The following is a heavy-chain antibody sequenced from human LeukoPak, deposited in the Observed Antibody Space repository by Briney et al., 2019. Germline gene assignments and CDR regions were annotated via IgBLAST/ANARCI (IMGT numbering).Heavy chain of an antibody. J-gene: IGHJ6*03. V-gene: IGHV3-23*01. Sequence: PGGSLRLSCAASGFTFSSYAMSWVRQAPGKGLEWVSAISGSGGSTYYADSVKGRFTISRDNSKNTLYLQMNSLRAEDTAVYYCAKDAEYYDFWSGYYYYYYNMDVWGKGTTVTVSS. CDR3: AKDAEYYDFWSGYYYYYYNMDV. D-gene: IGHD3-3*01. CDR2: ISGSGGST. CDR1: GFTFSSYA.